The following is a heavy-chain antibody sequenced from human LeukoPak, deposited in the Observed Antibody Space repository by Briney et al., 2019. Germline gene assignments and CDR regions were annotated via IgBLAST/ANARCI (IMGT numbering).Heavy chain of an antibody. J-gene: IGHJ2*01. CDR3: ARDPLVDYYDSSGHYYELAWYFDL. CDR2: ISSSSSYI. Sequence: GGSLRLSCAASGFTFSSYSMNWVRQAPGKGLEWVSSISSSSSYIYYADSVKGRFTISRDNAKNSLYLQMDSLRAEDTAVYYCARDPLVDYYDSSGHYYELAWYFDLWGRGTLVTVSS. D-gene: IGHD3-22*01. V-gene: IGHV3-21*01. CDR1: GFTFSSYS.